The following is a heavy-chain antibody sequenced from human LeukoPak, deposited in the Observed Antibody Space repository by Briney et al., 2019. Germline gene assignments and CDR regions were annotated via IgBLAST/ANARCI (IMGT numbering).Heavy chain of an antibody. V-gene: IGHV1-46*01. CDR2: INPSGGST. J-gene: IGHJ4*02. Sequence: GASVKVSCKASGYTFTSYCMHWVRQAPGQGLEWMGIINPSGGSTSYAQKFQGRVTMTRDMSTSTVYMELSSLRSEDTAVYYCARDRRSSSWYGIFDYWGQGTLVTVSS. CDR3: ARDRRSSSWYGIFDY. CDR1: GYTFTSYC. D-gene: IGHD6-13*01.